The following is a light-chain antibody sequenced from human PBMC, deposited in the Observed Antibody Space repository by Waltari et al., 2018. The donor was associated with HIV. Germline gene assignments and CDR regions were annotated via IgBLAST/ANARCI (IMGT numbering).Light chain of an antibody. J-gene: IGLJ1*01. CDR1: SSNIGSNT. CDR3: AAWDDSLNGSYV. V-gene: IGLV1-44*01. Sequence: QSVLTQPPSASGTPGQRVTITCSGRSSNIGSNTLNWYQQLPGTAPKLLIYSNNQRPSGVPDRFSGSKSGTSASLAISGLQSEDEADYYCAAWDDSLNGSYVFGTGTKVTVL. CDR2: SNN.